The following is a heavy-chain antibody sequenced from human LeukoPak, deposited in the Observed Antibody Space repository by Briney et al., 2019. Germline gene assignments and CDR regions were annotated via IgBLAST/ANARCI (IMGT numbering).Heavy chain of an antibody. CDR2: ISGSGDSV. CDR1: GFTFRNYT. Sequence: PGGSLRLSCAASGFTFRNYTMAWVRQAQGKGLECVSAISGSGDSVRYADSVKGRFTISRDNSKNTLYLQMNNLRAEDTALYYCARDFWATNYYYGIDVWGQGTTVTVSS. CDR3: ARDFWATNYYYGIDV. J-gene: IGHJ6*02. D-gene: IGHD3-3*01. V-gene: IGHV3-23*01.